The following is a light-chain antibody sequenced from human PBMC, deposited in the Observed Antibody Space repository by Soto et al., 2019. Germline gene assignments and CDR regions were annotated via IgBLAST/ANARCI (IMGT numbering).Light chain of an antibody. V-gene: IGKV3-11*01. CDR3: QQRRNWPWLT. Sequence: EIVLTQSPATLSLSPGERATLSCRASQSVNNYLAWYQQKPGQAPRLLIYDVSNRATGIPARFSGSGSGADFTLTISGIEPEDSAVYFCQQRRNWPWLTFGGGTRVEIK. J-gene: IGKJ4*01. CDR1: QSVNNY. CDR2: DVS.